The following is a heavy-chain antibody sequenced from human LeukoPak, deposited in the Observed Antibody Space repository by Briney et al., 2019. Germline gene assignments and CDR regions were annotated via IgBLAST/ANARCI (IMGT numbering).Heavy chain of an antibody. CDR1: GFTFSSYE. Sequence: PGGSLRLSCAASGFTFSSYEMNWVRQAPGKGLEWVSYISSSGSDMYYADSVKGRFTISRDNAKSSLYLQMNSLRAEDTAAYYCATCMIRGVIRSWGQGTLVTVSS. V-gene: IGHV3-48*03. D-gene: IGHD3-10*01. CDR2: ISSSGSDM. J-gene: IGHJ5*02. CDR3: ATCMIRGVIRS.